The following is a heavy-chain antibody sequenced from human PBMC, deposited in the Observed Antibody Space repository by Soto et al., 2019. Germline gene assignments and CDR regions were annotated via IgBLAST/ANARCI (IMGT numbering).Heavy chain of an antibody. CDR2: ISYSVST. J-gene: IGHJ4*02. Sequence: SETLSLTCSVPGGSISSYYWSWIRQPPGKGLEWIGYISYSVSTKYNPSLKSRLTISVDTSKNQFSLKLSSVTAADTAVYYCARDTSSGGYYYFDYWGQGTLVTVSS. D-gene: IGHD3-22*01. CDR3: ARDTSSGGYYYFDY. V-gene: IGHV4-59*01. CDR1: GGSISSYY.